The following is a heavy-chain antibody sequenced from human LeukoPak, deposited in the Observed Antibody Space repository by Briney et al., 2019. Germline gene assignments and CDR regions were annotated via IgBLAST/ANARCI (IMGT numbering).Heavy chain of an antibody. J-gene: IGHJ4*02. CDR1: GFTFSSYG. V-gene: IGHV3-30*18. CDR2: ISYDGSNK. Sequence: GGSLRLSCAASGFTFSSYGMPWVRQAPGKGLEWVAVISYDGSNKYYADSVKGRFTISRDNSKNTLYLQMNSLRAEDTAVYYCAKDWSRYSYGSFDYWGQGTLVTVSS. D-gene: IGHD5-18*01. CDR3: AKDWSRYSYGSFDY.